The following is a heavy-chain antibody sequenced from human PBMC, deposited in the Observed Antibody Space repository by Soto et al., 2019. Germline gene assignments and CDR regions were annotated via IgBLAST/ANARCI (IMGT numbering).Heavy chain of an antibody. CDR1: GFPLSNYA. J-gene: IGHJ6*02. CDR2: ILHDGSNK. V-gene: IGHV3-30-3*01. D-gene: IGHD3-10*01. CDR3: AREYRRGFGEFSNKYGMDV. Sequence: QVHLVESGGGVVQPGRSLRLSCAPSGFPLSNYAMFWVRQAPGKGLEWVALILHDGSNKYYGDSVKGRFTISRDNSRNTLYLLMDSLRAEDTAVYYCAREYRRGFGEFSNKYGMDVWGQGTTVTVSS.